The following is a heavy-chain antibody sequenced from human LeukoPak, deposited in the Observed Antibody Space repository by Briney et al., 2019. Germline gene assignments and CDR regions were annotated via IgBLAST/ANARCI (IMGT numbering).Heavy chain of an antibody. J-gene: IGHJ4*02. CDR2: ISSSSDSI. D-gene: IGHD5-12*01. CDR1: GFIFSNYG. Sequence: GGSLRLSCAASGFIFSNYGMNWVRQAPGKRLEWVSYISSSSDSIYYADSVKGRFTISRDNAENSLYLQTNSLRDEDTAVYYCARAMRSGYDYWGQGTLVTVSS. V-gene: IGHV3-48*02. CDR3: ARAMRSGYDY.